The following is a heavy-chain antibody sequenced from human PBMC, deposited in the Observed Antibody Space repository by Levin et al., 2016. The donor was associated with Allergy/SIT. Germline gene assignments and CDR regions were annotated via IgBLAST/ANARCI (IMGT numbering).Heavy chain of an antibody. CDR3: ARRTWDLLRDNWVDP. CDR1: GYSFTNFW. CDR2: VWPHDSDT. V-gene: IGHV5-51*01. D-gene: IGHD2-15*01. Sequence: GESLKISCKASGYSFTNFWIGWVRQMPGKGLEWLGIVWPHDSDTRYNPSFRGQVTISADKSINTIYLRWSSLKASDSAIYFCARRTWDLLRDNWVDPWGQGTVVSVSS. J-gene: IGHJ5*02.